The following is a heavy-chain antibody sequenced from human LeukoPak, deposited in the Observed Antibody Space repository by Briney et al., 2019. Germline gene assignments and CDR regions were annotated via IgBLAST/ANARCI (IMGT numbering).Heavy chain of an antibody. V-gene: IGHV3-23*01. J-gene: IGHJ1*01. CDR1: GFTFTNYA. Sequence: GGSLRLSCAGSGFTFTNYAMIWVRQAPGKGLEWVSAITGRGGHTYYADSVKGRFTFSRDNSKNTLYLQMNSLRAEDTAVYYCAKDPNGDYVGAFDFQRWGQGTQVTVSS. CDR2: ITGRGGHT. CDR3: AKDPNGDYVGAFDFQR. D-gene: IGHD4-17*01.